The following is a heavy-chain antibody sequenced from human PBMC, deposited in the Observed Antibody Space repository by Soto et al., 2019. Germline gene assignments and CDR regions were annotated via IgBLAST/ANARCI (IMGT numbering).Heavy chain of an antibody. V-gene: IGHV4-61*01. D-gene: IGHD6-19*01. CDR3: ARDQGIAVAVFDY. CDR1: GGSVPSASYY. Sequence: SETLSLTCTVSGGSVPSASYYWSWIRQPPGKGLEWIGYIYFSGSTNYNPSLKSRVSISVDTSKNQISLKLSSVTAADTAVYYCARDQGIAVAVFDYWGQGTLVTVSS. CDR2: IYFSGST. J-gene: IGHJ4*02.